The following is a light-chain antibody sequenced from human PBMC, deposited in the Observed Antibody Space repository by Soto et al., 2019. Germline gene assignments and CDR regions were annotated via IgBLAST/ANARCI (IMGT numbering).Light chain of an antibody. Sequence: EVVLTQSPGTLSLSPGEKAPLSCRARQRVSNNYFAWEQPKPCQAPRLLLFGSSDWATGLPDRFNGSGSGTDFTLTISRLEPEDFAVYYCQQYGSSPPYTFGQGTKLEIK. CDR1: QRVSNNY. J-gene: IGKJ2*01. CDR3: QQYGSSPPYT. CDR2: GSS. V-gene: IGKV3-20*01.